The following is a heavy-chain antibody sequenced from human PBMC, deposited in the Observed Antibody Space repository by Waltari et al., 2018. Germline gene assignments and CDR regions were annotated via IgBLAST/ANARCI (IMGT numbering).Heavy chain of an antibody. CDR1: GGSCSGYS. CDR2: INHSGST. CDR3: ARGLLTGYYTDAFDI. V-gene: IGHV4-34*01. D-gene: IGHD3-9*01. Sequence: QVQLQHWRAGLSKPSETLSLTCAVYGGSCSGYSWSWTRQPPGKGLEWIGEINHSGSTNYNPSLKSRVTISVDTSKNQFSLKLSSVTAADAAVYYCARGLLTGYYTDAFDIWGQGTMVTVSS. J-gene: IGHJ3*02.